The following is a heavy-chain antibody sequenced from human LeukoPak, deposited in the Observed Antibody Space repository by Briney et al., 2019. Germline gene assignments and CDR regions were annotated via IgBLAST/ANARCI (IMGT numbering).Heavy chain of an antibody. CDR1: GGSISSSSYY. CDR3: ARLDIVVVPAAIPDAFDI. D-gene: IGHD2-2*01. CDR2: IYYSGST. J-gene: IGHJ3*02. V-gene: IGHV4-39*07. Sequence: SETLSLTCTVSGGSISSSSYYWGWIRQPPGKGLEWIGSIYYSGSTYYNPSLKSRVTISVDTSKNQFSLKLSSVTAADTAVYYCARLDIVVVPAAIPDAFDIWGQGTMVTVSS.